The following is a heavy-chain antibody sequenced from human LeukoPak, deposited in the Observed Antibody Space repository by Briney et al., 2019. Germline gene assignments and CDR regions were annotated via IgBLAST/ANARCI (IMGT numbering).Heavy chain of an antibody. J-gene: IGHJ4*02. CDR1: GGSFCGYY. CDR3: ARGKAFVGLELRWGDF. Sequence: PSETLSLTSAVSGGSFCGYYWSWIPQTPGQGLEGWGKINHRGSNIYNPSLKCRVSMSVDTSKNQFSLKLSSVTAADTAVYYCARGKAFVGLELRWGDFWGQGTLVTVSS. D-gene: IGHD4-23*01. V-gene: IGHV4-34*01. CDR2: INHRGSN.